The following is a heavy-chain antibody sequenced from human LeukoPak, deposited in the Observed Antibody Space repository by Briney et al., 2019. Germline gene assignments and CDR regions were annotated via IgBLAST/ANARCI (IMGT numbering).Heavy chain of an antibody. CDR1: GGSISSSSYY. V-gene: IGHV4-39*01. Sequence: KASETLSLTCTVSGGSISSSSYYWGWIRQPPGKGLEWIGSIYYSGSTYYNPSLKSRVTISVDTSKNQFSLKLSSVTAADTAVYYCARVGRTPPKPGYMDVWGKGTTVTVSS. J-gene: IGHJ6*03. CDR3: ARVGRTPPKPGYMDV. D-gene: IGHD1-14*01. CDR2: IYYSGST.